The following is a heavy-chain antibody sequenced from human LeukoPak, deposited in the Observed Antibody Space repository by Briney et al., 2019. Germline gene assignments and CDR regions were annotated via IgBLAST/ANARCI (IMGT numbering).Heavy chain of an antibody. J-gene: IGHJ3*02. CDR3: ANFDGSTQAFQI. Sequence: PGRSLRLSCAASGFIFSSYNMHWVRQAPGKGLEWVAAILNDGSKKYYADSVEGRFSVYRDNSNYTLYMELNSLRAEDTALYSCANFDGSTQAFQIWGQGTMVTVSS. D-gene: IGHD3-9*01. CDR1: GFIFSSYN. V-gene: IGHV3-30*18. CDR2: ILNDGSKK.